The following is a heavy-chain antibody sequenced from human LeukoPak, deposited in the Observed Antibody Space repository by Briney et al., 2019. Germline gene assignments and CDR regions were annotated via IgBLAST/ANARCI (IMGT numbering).Heavy chain of an antibody. J-gene: IGHJ4*02. CDR2: INHSGST. V-gene: IGHV4-34*01. D-gene: IGHD2-15*01. CDR1: GGSFSGYY. Sequence: SETLSLTCAVYGGSFSGYYWSWIRQPPGKGLEWIGEINHSGSTNYNPSLKSRVTISVDTSKNQFSLKLGSVTAADTAVYYCATFDCSGGSCYRTGLDYWGQGTLVTVSS. CDR3: ATFDCSGGSCYRTGLDY.